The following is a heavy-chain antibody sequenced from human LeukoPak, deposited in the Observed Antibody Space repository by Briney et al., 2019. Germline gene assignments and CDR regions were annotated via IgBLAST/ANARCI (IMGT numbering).Heavy chain of an antibody. CDR1: GGTFSSYA. D-gene: IGHD6-6*01. CDR2: IIPIFGTA. V-gene: IGHV1-69*13. J-gene: IGHJ5*02. CDR3: AREGRIAARRGNWFDP. Sequence: SVKVSCKASGGTFSSYAISWVRQAPGQGLEWMGGIIPIFGTANYAQKFQGRVTITADESTSTAYMELSSLRSEDTAVYYCAREGRIAARRGNWFDPWGQGTLVTVSS.